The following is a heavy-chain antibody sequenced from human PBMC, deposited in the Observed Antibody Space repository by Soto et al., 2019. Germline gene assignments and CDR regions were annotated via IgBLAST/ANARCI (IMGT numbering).Heavy chain of an antibody. V-gene: IGHV2-5*02. CDR2: IYWDDDE. CDR1: GFSLNTRGVG. J-gene: IGHJ3*02. D-gene: IGHD2-15*01. Sequence: QITLKESGPTLVKPTQTLTLTCTFSGFSLNTRGVGVGWIRQPPGKALEWLALIYWDDDERYSPSLKSRLTITKDASKNQVVLTMTNMDPVDTATYSCAHRDATRAFDIWGQGTLVTVSS. CDR3: AHRDATRAFDI.